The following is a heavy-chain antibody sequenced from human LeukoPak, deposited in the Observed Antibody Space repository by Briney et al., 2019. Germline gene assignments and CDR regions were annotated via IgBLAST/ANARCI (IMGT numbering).Heavy chain of an antibody. CDR2: ISGSGGST. V-gene: IGHV3-23*01. D-gene: IGHD6-19*01. CDR1: GFTFSSYA. CDR3: AKDLAQQWLIVFDY. J-gene: IGHJ4*02. Sequence: PGRSLKLSCAASGFTFSSYAMGWVRQAPGKGLEWVSAISGSGGSTYYADSVKGRFTISRDNSKNTLYLQMNSLRAEDTAVYYCAKDLAQQWLIVFDYWGQGTLVTVSS.